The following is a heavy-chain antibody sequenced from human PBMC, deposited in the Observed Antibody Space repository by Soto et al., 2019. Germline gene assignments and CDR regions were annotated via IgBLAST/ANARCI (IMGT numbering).Heavy chain of an antibody. J-gene: IGHJ4*02. V-gene: IGHV4-31*02. CDR3: ARGGSGTYHV. CDR2: TYYRGNT. Sequence: QVQLQESGPGLVKPSQTLTLTCTVSYDSITGGGYFWTWIRQLPGKGLVWRGSTYYRGNTFYNPSLTRRGPISLDPSQRRVYLRVTSVTAADTAIYFCARGGSGTYHVWGQGTLVIVSS. CDR1: YDSITGGGYF. D-gene: IGHD3-10*01.